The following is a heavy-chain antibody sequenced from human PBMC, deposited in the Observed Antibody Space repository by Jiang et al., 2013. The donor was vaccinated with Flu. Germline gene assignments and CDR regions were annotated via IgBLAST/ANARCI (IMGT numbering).Heavy chain of an antibody. V-gene: IGHV1-18*01. J-gene: IGHJ5*02. CDR3: ARARGGHIAGASSDP. D-gene: IGHD2-21*01. CDR2: SALTMVT. Sequence: SGAEVKKPGASVKVSCKASGYTFTSYGISWVRQALDKGLSGWDGSALTMVTQTMHRSSRGRVTMTTDTSTSTAYMELRSLRSDDTAVYYCARARGGHIAGASSDPWGQGTLVTVSS. CDR1: GYTFTSYG.